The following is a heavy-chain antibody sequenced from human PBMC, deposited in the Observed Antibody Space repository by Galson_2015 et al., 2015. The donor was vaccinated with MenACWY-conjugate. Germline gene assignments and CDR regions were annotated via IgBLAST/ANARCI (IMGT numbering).Heavy chain of an antibody. CDR2: TSYDGSQK. CDR1: GFTIRRHA. CDR3: ARDQQGYNSSLFRSFDY. Sequence: SLRLSCAASGFTIRRHAMHWIRQAPGKGLEWVAVTSYDGSQKYYADSVKGRFSISRDNSKNTLYLQMNSLRDEDTAVYFCARDQQGYNSSLFRSFDYWGQGTLVTVS. J-gene: IGHJ4*02. D-gene: IGHD6-13*01. V-gene: IGHV3-30*04.